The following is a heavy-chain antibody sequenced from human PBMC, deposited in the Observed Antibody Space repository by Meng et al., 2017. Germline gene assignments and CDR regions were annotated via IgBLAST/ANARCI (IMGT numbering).Heavy chain of an antibody. CDR3: ARDRDSSSWQDAFDI. Sequence: SETLSLTCTVSGYSISSGYYWGWIRQPPGKGLEWIGSIYHSGSTYYNPSLKSRVTISVDTSKNQFSLKLSSVTAADTAVYYCARDRDSSSWQDAFDIWGQGTRVTVSS. CDR2: IYHSGST. J-gene: IGHJ3*02. V-gene: IGHV4-38-2*02. D-gene: IGHD6-13*01. CDR1: GYSISSGYY.